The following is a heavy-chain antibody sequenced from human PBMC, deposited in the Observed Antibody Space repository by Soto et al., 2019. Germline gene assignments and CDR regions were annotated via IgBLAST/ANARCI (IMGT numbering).Heavy chain of an antibody. J-gene: IGHJ4*02. CDR2: INHSGST. CDR3: ARVGTGTTSL. V-gene: IGHV4-34*01. Sequence: PSETLSLTCAVYGGSFSCYYWSWIRQPPGKGLEWIGEINHSGSTNYNPSLKSRVTISVDTSKNQFSLKLSSVTAADTAVYYCARVGTGTTSLWGQGTLVTVSS. CDR1: GGSFSCYY. D-gene: IGHD1-7*01.